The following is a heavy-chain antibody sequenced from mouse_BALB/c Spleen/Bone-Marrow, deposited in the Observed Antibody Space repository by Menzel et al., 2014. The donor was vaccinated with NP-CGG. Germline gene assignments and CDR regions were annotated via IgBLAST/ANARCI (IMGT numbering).Heavy chain of an antibody. CDR3: ARWLLPYYAMDY. CDR1: GYTFXNYY. D-gene: IGHD2-3*01. J-gene: IGHJ4*01. CDR2: IYPVNVHA. V-gene: IGHV1S56*01. Sequence: QVQLQQSGPELVKPGASVRISCKASGYTFXNYYIHWVKQRPGQGLEWIGWIYPVNVHANFNEKFRGKATLTADKSSSTAYMQLSSLTSEDSAVYFCARWLLPYYAMDYWDQGTSVTVSS.